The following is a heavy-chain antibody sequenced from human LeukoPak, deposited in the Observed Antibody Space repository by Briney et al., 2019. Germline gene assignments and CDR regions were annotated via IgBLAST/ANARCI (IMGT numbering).Heavy chain of an antibody. CDR1: GFTFRSYA. J-gene: IGHJ4*02. Sequence: GGSLRLSCVASGFTFRSYAMSWVRQAPGKGLAWVSAISGGGGSTYYADSVKGRFTISRDNSKNTLYLQMNRLRAEDTAVYYCAKTSDYDFWSGSYFDCWGQGTLVTVSS. V-gene: IGHV3-23*01. CDR2: ISGGGGST. CDR3: AKTSDYDFWSGSYFDC. D-gene: IGHD3-3*01.